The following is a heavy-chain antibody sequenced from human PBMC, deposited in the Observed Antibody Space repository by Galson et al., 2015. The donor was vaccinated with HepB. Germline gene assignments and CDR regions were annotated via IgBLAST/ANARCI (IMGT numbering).Heavy chain of an antibody. V-gene: IGHV4-34*01. D-gene: IGHD3-10*01. Sequence: SETLSLTCTVYGGSFSGYYWSWIRQPPGKGLEWIGEINHSGSTNYNPSLKSRVTISVDTSKNQFSLKLSSVTAADTAVYYCARGRGEFRGSGSPYYGMDVWGQGTTVTVSS. CDR1: GGSFSGYY. CDR3: ARGRGEFRGSGSPYYGMDV. CDR2: INHSGST. J-gene: IGHJ6*02.